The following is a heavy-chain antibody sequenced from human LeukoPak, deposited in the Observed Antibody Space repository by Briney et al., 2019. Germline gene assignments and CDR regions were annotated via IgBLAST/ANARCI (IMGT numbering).Heavy chain of an antibody. J-gene: IGHJ6*03. CDR3: AKGYNCSSTSCLYYYMGV. Sequence: PGGSLRLSCAASGFTFSSYAMSWVRQAPGKGLEWVSAISGSGGSTYYADSVKGRFTISRDNSKNTLYLQMNSLRAEDTAVYYCAKGYNCSSTSCLYYYMGVWGKGTTVAVSS. CDR2: ISGSGGST. V-gene: IGHV3-23*01. CDR1: GFTFSSYA. D-gene: IGHD2-2*01.